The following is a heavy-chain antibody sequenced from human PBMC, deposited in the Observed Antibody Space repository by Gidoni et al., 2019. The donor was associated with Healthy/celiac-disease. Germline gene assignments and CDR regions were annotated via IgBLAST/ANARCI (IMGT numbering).Heavy chain of an antibody. J-gene: IGHJ6*02. Sequence: EVQLVQSGAEVKTPGESLRISCKGSGYRFASYWISWVRQMPGKGLGWMGRIDPSDSYTNYSPSFQGHVTISADKSISTAYLQWSSLKASDTAMYYCARRGRYSGYDYRVDVWGQGTTVTVSS. CDR3: ARRGRYSGYDYRVDV. V-gene: IGHV5-10-1*03. CDR2: IDPSDSYT. CDR1: GYRFASYW. D-gene: IGHD5-12*01.